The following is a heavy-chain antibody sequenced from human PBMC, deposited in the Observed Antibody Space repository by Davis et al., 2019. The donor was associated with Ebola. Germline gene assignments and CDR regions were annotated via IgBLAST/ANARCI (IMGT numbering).Heavy chain of an antibody. V-gene: IGHV3-23*01. CDR1: GFIFTNCA. Sequence: GESLKISCVASGFIFTNCAMYWVRQAPGKGLEWVSIIGTSHDTYYADSVKGRFTISRDNSKNTVYMQMHSLRVEDTAVYYCARDNSDTWNYFDYWGQGTLVTVSS. J-gene: IGHJ4*02. CDR3: ARDNSDTWNYFDY. CDR2: IGTSHDT. D-gene: IGHD1-20*01.